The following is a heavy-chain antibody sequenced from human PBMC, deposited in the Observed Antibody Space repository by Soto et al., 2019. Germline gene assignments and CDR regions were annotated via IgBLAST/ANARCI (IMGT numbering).Heavy chain of an antibody. V-gene: IGHV3-23*01. CDR3: AKDLDDYSSAIDF. J-gene: IGHJ4*02. CDR2: ISGSGGSGRG. D-gene: IGHD4-4*01. CDR1: GFSFRKYS. Sequence: GGSLRLSCVGSGFSFRKYSMNWVRQAPGKGLEWVSGISGSGGSGRGFYADPVKGRFTISRDNPKSTLYLEMNSLRAEDTAVYYCAKDLDDYSSAIDFWGQGTLVTISS.